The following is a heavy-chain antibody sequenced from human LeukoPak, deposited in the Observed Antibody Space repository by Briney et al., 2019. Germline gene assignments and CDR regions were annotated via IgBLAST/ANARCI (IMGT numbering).Heavy chain of an antibody. Sequence: SETLSLTCTVSGGSISSYYWSWIRQPPGKGLERIGYIYYSGSTNYNPSLKSRVTISVDTSKNQFSLKLSSVTAADTAVYYCARLGYSYGIDYWGQGTLVTVSS. CDR2: IYYSGST. CDR3: ARLGYSYGIDY. V-gene: IGHV4-59*01. D-gene: IGHD5-18*01. J-gene: IGHJ4*02. CDR1: GGSISSYY.